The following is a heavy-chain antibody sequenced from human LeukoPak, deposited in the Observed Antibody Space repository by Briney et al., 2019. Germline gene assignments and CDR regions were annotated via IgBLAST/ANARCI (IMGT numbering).Heavy chain of an antibody. V-gene: IGHV4-61*01. CDR2: IYYSGST. CDR3: ARESRSTSYNWFDP. D-gene: IGHD2-2*01. CDR1: GGSVSSGSYY. J-gene: IGHJ5*02. Sequence: PSETLSLTCTVSGGSVSSGSYYWSWIRPPPGKGLWWVGYIYYSGSTNYNPSLKSRVTISVDTSKNQFSLKLSSVTAADTAVYYCARESRSTSYNWFDPWGQGTLVTVSS.